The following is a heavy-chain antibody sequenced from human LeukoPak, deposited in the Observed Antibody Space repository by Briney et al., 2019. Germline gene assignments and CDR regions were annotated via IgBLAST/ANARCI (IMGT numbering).Heavy chain of an antibody. CDR2: INHSGST. J-gene: IGHJ4*02. Sequence: PSETLSLTCAVYGGSFSGYYWSWIRQPPGKGLEGIGEINHSGSTNYNPSLKSRVTISVDTSKNQFSLKLSSVTAADTAVYYCASAVVVVAATWFDYWGQGTLVTVSS. V-gene: IGHV4-34*01. CDR1: GGSFSGYY. CDR3: ASAVVVVAATWFDY. D-gene: IGHD2-15*01.